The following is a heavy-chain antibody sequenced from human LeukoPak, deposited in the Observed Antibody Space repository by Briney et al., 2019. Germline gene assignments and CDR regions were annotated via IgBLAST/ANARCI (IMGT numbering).Heavy chain of an antibody. CDR3: ARDSALSSSWYRFDY. Sequence: ASVKVSCKASGYTFTGYYMHWVRQAPGQGLEWMGWINPNSGGTNYAQKFQGRVTMTRDTSISTAYMELSRLRSDDTAVYYCARDSALSSSWYRFDYWGQGALVTVSS. V-gene: IGHV1-2*02. CDR2: INPNSGGT. J-gene: IGHJ4*02. CDR1: GYTFTGYY. D-gene: IGHD6-13*01.